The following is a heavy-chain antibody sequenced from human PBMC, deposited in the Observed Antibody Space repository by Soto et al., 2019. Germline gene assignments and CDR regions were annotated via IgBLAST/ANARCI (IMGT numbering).Heavy chain of an antibody. V-gene: IGHV4-59*01. CDR3: ARGRFYGDYENYYYYGMDV. J-gene: IGHJ6*02. CDR2: IYYSGST. Sequence: SETLSLTCTVSGGSISGYYWSWIRQPPGKGLEWIGYIYYSGSTNYNPSLKSRVTISVDTSKNQFSLKLSSVTAADTAVYYCARGRFYGDYENYYYYGMDVWGQGTTVTVSS. D-gene: IGHD4-17*01. CDR1: GGSISGYY.